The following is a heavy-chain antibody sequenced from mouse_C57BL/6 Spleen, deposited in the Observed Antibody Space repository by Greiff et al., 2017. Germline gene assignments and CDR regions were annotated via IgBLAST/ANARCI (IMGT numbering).Heavy chain of an antibody. CDR1: GYTFTSYW. V-gene: IGHV1-64*01. CDR3: APITTVVRDAMDD. J-gene: IGHJ4*01. Sequence: QVQLQQPGAELVKPGASVKLSCKASGYTFTSYWMHWVKQRPGQGLEWIGMIHPNSGSTNYNEKFKSKATLTVDKSSSTAYMQLSSLTSEDSAVYYCAPITTVVRDAMDDWGQGTSVTVSS. D-gene: IGHD1-1*01. CDR2: IHPNSGST.